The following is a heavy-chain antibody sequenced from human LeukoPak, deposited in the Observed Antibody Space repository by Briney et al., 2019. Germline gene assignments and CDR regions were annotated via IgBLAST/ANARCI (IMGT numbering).Heavy chain of an antibody. CDR2: INPNSGGT. D-gene: IGHD1-26*01. V-gene: IGHV1-2*02. J-gene: IGHJ4*02. CDR1: GYTFSGYY. CDR3: ARDMYSGSYQPFDY. Sequence: PGESLKISCKASGYTFSGYYMHWVRQAPGEGLEWMGWINPNSGGTNYAQKFQGRVTMTRDTSISTAYMELSRLRSDDTAVYYCARDMYSGSYQPFDYWGQGALVTVSS.